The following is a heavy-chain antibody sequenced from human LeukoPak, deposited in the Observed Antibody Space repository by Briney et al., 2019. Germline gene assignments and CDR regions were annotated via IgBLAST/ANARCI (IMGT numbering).Heavy chain of an antibody. V-gene: IGHV4-59*01. CDR2: IYYSGST. CDR1: GGSISSYY. CDR3: ARSVVPAAMLNWFDP. Sequence: SETLSLTCTVSGGSISSYYWSWIRQPPGKGLEWIGYIYYSGSTNYNPSLKSRVTISVDTSKNQFSLKLSSATAADTAVYYCARSVVPAAMLNWFDPWGQGTLVTVSS. D-gene: IGHD2-2*01. J-gene: IGHJ5*02.